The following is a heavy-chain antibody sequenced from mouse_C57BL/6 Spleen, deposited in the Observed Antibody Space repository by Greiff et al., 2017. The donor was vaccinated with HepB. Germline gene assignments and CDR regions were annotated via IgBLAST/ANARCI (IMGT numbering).Heavy chain of an antibody. CDR2: ISGGGGNT. V-gene: IGHV5-9*01. CDR3: ARHGDSSGYVRFAY. J-gene: IGHJ3*01. Sequence: DVQLVESGGGLVKPGGSLKLSCAASGFTFSSYTMSWVRQTPEKRLEWVATISGGGGNTYYPDSVKGRFTISRDNAKNTLYLQMSSLRSEDTALYYCARHGDSSGYVRFAYWGQGTLVTVSA. CDR1: GFTFSSYT. D-gene: IGHD3-2*02.